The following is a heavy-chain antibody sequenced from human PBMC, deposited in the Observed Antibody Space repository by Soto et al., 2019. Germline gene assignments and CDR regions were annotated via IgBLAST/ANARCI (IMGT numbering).Heavy chain of an antibody. J-gene: IGHJ6*02. Sequence: SETLSLTCTVSGDSIGSSNCYWGWVRQPPGKGLEWIGSIYDSGNIYYNPPLKSRVTISIDTSKNQFSLNLSSVTATDTAVYYCARQPATTVTYYYGMDVWGQGTTVTVSS. CDR3: ARQPATTVTYYYGMDV. CDR2: IYDSGNI. V-gene: IGHV4-39*01. CDR1: GDSIGSSNCY. D-gene: IGHD4-4*01.